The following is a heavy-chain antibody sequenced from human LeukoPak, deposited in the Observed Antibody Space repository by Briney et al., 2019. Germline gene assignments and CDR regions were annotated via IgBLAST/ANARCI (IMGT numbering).Heavy chain of an antibody. CDR1: GFTFSTYS. J-gene: IGHJ4*02. CDR2: ISSSSSYI. Sequence: PGGSLRLSCAASGFTFSTYSMNWVRQAPGKGLEWVSSISSSSSYIYYADSVEGRFTISRDNAKNSLYLQMNSLRAEDTAVYYCARFALKTPPTDWGQGTLVTVSS. V-gene: IGHV3-21*01. CDR3: ARFALKTPPTD.